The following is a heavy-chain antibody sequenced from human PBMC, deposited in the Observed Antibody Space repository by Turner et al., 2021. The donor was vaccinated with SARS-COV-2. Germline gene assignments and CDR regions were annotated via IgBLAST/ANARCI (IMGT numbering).Heavy chain of an antibody. CDR3: ATGTAVAGTPKNYNYDYGMDV. V-gene: IGHV1-24*01. D-gene: IGHD6-19*01. CDR1: GYTLAELS. Sequence: VQLLQSGPAFNSPAPSFKVSCTVSGYTLAELSIHRVRQAPGKGLEWMGGLDDEDGETIYAQKFQGRVTMNEDTSTDTAYMEQSSLRSEDTAVYDGATGTAVAGTPKNYNYDYGMDVWGQGTTVTVSS. CDR2: LDDEDGET. J-gene: IGHJ6*02.